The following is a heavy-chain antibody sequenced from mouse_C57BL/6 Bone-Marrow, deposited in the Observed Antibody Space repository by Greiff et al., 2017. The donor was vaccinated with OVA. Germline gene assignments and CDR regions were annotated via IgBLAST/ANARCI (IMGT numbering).Heavy chain of an antibody. D-gene: IGHD1-1*01. CDR1: GYTFTSYG. CDR2: IYPRSGNT. Sequence: QVQLKESGAELARPGASVKLSCKASGYTFTSYGISWVKQRTGQGLEWIGEIYPRSGNTYYNEKFKGKATLTADKSSRTAYMELRSLTSEDSAVYFCATYYYGRGAWFAYWGQGTLVTVSA. J-gene: IGHJ3*01. CDR3: ATYYYGRGAWFAY. V-gene: IGHV1-81*01.